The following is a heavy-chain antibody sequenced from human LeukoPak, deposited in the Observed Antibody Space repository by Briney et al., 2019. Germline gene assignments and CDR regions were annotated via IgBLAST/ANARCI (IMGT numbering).Heavy chain of an antibody. CDR1: GGSISSSSYY. CDR2: IYYSGST. CDR3: ASLSWSITIFGKDGMDV. Sequence: PSETLSLTCTVSGGSISSSSYYWGWIRQPPGKGLEWIGSIYYSGSTYYNPSLKSRVTISVDTSKNQFSLKLSSVTAADTAVYYCASLSWSITIFGKDGMDVWGQGTTVTVSS. V-gene: IGHV4-39*01. J-gene: IGHJ6*02. D-gene: IGHD3-3*01.